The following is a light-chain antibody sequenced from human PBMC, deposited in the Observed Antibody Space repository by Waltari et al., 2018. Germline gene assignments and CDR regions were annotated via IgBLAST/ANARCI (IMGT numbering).Light chain of an antibody. CDR1: SLRNSY. CDR2: GKE. J-gene: IGLJ3*02. Sequence: SSELTQGPAVSVALGQTVKITCQGDSLRNSYARWYQLKPGQAPILVLFGKEKRPSGIPDRFSGYSSGTTSSLTITGAQAEDEADYYCHSRNGRDNQVVFGGGTRLTVL. V-gene: IGLV3-19*01. CDR3: HSRNGRDNQVV.